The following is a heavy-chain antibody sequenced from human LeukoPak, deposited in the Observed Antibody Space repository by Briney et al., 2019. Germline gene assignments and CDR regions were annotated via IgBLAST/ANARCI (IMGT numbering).Heavy chain of an antibody. J-gene: IGHJ4*02. CDR3: ARAQTVVAATPGGY. V-gene: IGHV1-2*02. CDR2: MNPNSGGT. Sequence: ASVKVSCKASGYTFTGYYMHWVRQAPGQGLEWMGWMNPNSGGTNYAQSFQGRVTMTRDTSIGTAYMELSRLGSDDTAVYYCARAQTVVAATPGGYWGQGTLVTVSA. CDR1: GYTFTGYY. D-gene: IGHD2-15*01.